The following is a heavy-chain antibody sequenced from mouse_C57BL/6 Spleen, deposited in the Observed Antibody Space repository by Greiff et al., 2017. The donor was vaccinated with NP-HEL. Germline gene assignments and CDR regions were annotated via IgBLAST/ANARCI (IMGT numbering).Heavy chain of an antibody. J-gene: IGHJ2*01. Sequence: VQLQQSGPELVKPGASVKISCKASGYTFTDYYMNWVKQSHGKSLEWIGDINPNNGGTSYNQKFKGKATLTVDKSSSTAYMELSSLTSEDSAVFDCANVYYGRSYYFGYWGTGTTLTVAS. D-gene: IGHD1-1*01. CDR1: GYTFTDYY. V-gene: IGHV1-26*01. CDR3: ANVYYGRSYYFGY. CDR2: INPNNGGT.